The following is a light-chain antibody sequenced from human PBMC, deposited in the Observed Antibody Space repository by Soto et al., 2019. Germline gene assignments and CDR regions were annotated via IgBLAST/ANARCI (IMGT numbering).Light chain of an antibody. V-gene: IGKV1-5*01. CDR2: DVS. CDR1: QSINNL. CDR3: QQYDSYPLT. Sequence: DVQMTQSPSTLSASVGDRVTITRLASQSINNLLAWYQQKPGKAPKFLIYDVSTLESGVTSRFSGSGSGTEFTLTISSLQPEDFATYYCQQYDSYPLTFGGGTKVDIK. J-gene: IGKJ4*01.